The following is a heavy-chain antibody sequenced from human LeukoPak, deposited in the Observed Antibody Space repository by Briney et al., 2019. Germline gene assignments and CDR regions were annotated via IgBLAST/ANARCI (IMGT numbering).Heavy chain of an antibody. J-gene: IGHJ3*02. V-gene: IGHV3-7*01. Sequence: GGSLRLSCAASGFTFSDYWMNWVRQAPGKGLEWVANINHDGSEKYYVDSVKGRFTISRDNAKNSLYLQMNSLRAEDTAVYYCARTLGRDSSSWYGFDAFDIWGQGTMVTVSS. CDR2: INHDGSEK. CDR3: ARTLGRDSSSWYGFDAFDI. CDR1: GFTFSDYW. D-gene: IGHD6-13*01.